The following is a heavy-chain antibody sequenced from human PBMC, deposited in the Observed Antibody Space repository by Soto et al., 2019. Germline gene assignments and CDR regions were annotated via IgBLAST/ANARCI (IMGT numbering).Heavy chain of an antibody. CDR2: INNDGSTT. CDR3: SSQGLYYYGLDF. CDR1: GFPFSPYW. V-gene: IGHV3-74*01. J-gene: IGHJ6*02. Sequence: PGGSLRLSCAASGFPFSPYWMHWVRQAPGKGPVWVSRINNDGSTTRYADSVKGRFTISRDNAKNTLYLQMNSLRAEDTAVYYCSSQGLYYYGLDFWGQGTMVTVSS.